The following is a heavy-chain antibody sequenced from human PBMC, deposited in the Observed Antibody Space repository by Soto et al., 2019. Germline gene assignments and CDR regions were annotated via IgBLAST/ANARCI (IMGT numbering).Heavy chain of an antibody. CDR2: IKEDGSEK. V-gene: IGHV3-7*01. CDR1: GFTFRSYW. Sequence: EVQLVESGGGLVQPGGSLRLSCTASGFTFRSYWMSWVRQAPGKGLEWVANIKEDGSEKYYVDSVKGRFTISRDNAENSLYLQMNSLRVEDTALYYCARARLSPDYWGQGTLVTVSS. J-gene: IGHJ4*02. D-gene: IGHD3-22*01. CDR3: ARARLSPDY.